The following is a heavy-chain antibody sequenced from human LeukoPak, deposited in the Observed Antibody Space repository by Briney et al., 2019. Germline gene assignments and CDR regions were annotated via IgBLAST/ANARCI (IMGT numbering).Heavy chain of an antibody. CDR2: ISAYNGNT. D-gene: IGHD3-10*01. CDR1: GYTFTSYG. V-gene: IGHV1-18*01. CDR3: AREAVLWFGELFFDY. J-gene: IGHJ4*02. Sequence: ASVKVSCKASGYTFTSYGISWVRQGPGQGLEWMGWISAYNGNTNYAQKLQGRVTMTTDTSTSTAYMELRSLRSDDTAVYYCAREAVLWFGELFFDYWGQGTLVTVSS.